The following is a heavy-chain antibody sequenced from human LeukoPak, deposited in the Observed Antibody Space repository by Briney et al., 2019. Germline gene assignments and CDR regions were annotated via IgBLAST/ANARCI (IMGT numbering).Heavy chain of an antibody. Sequence: PSQTLSLTCAVSGGSISSGGYYWSWIRQHPGKGLEGIGYIYYSGSTYYNPSLKSRVTISVDTSKNQFSLKLSSVTAADTAVYYCARAAEGVVITVDYWGQGTLVTVSS. CDR1: GGSISSGGYY. CDR3: ARAAEGVVITVDY. V-gene: IGHV4-31*11. J-gene: IGHJ4*02. CDR2: IYYSGST. D-gene: IGHD3-3*01.